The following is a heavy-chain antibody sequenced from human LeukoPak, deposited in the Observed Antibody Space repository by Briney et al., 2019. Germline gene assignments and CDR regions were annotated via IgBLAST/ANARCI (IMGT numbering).Heavy chain of an antibody. Sequence: GGSLRLSCAASGFTFSSYAMSWVRQAPGKELEWVSAISGSGGSTYYADSVKGRFTISRDNSKNTLYLQMNSLRAEDTAVYYCAKAGAADYYGSSGYLYYFDYWGQGTLVTVSS. CDR3: AKAGAADYYGSSGYLYYFDY. CDR2: ISGSGGST. CDR1: GFTFSSYA. D-gene: IGHD3-22*01. J-gene: IGHJ4*02. V-gene: IGHV3-23*01.